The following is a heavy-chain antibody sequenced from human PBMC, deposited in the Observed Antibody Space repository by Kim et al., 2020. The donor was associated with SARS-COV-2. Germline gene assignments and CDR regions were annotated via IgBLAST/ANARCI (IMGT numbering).Heavy chain of an antibody. CDR3: AIAAAVSGTGWYY. CDR1: GFTFSTYW. J-gene: IGHJ1*01. D-gene: IGHD6-19*01. CDR2: INSDASST. Sequence: GGSLRLSCAASGFTFSTYWMHWVRQAPGKGLVWVSRINSDASSTSYADSVKGRFTISSDNAKNTLYLQMNSLSDEDTAMYYCAIAAAVSGTGWYYWGQGT. V-gene: IGHV3-74*01.